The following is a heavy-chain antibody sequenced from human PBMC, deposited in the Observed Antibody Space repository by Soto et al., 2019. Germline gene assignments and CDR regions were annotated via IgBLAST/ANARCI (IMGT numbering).Heavy chain of an antibody. J-gene: IGHJ4*02. CDR2: ISGSGGST. V-gene: IGHV3-23*01. Sequence: PGGSLRLSCAASGFTFSNYAMNWVRQAPGKGLEWVSVISGSGGSTYYADSVKGRFTISRDNSKNTLYLQMNSLRAEDTAVSSCVRRSSGWYFDYWGQET. D-gene: IGHD6-19*01. CDR1: GFTFSNYA. CDR3: VRRSSGWYFDY.